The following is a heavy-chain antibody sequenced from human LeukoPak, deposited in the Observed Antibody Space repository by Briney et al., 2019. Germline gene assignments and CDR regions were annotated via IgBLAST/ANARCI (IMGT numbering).Heavy chain of an antibody. J-gene: IGHJ6*03. CDR2: INHSGST. D-gene: IGHD5-24*01. CDR3: AREMATTLYYYYYYMDV. V-gene: IGHV4-34*01. CDR1: GGSFSGYY. Sequence: SETLSLTCAVYGGSFSGYYWSWIRQPPGKGLEWIGEINHSGSTNYNPSLKSRVTISVDTSKNQFSLKLSSVTAADTAVYYCAREMATTLYYYYYYMDVWGKGTTVTVSS.